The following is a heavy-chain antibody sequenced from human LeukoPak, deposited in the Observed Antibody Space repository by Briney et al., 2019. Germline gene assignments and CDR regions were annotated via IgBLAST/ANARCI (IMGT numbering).Heavy chain of an antibody. J-gene: IGHJ4*02. Sequence: GGSLRLSCEAPGFTVSSNYMSWVRQAPGKGLEWVSLIYSGGSTYYADSVKGRFTISRDNSKNTLYLQMNSLRAEDTAVYYCARDRYSSGWYDYWGQGTLVTVSS. CDR3: ARDRYSSGWYDY. D-gene: IGHD6-19*01. CDR1: GFTVSSNY. CDR2: IYSGGST. V-gene: IGHV3-66*01.